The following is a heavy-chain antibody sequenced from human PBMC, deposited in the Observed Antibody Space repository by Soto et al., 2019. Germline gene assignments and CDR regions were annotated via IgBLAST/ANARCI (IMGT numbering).Heavy chain of an antibody. CDR1: GDSISSNTAS. Sequence: SQTLSLTCAISGDSISSNTASWNWIRQSPSRGLEWLGRTYFRSKWYNDYAVSVKSRIIINPDTSNNQFSLQLNSVTPEDTAVYFCAKGDNLGPKTGYAFDPWGQGIMVTVSS. V-gene: IGHV6-1*01. J-gene: IGHJ5*02. D-gene: IGHD5-12*01. CDR3: AKGDNLGPKTGYAFDP. CDR2: TYFRSKWYN.